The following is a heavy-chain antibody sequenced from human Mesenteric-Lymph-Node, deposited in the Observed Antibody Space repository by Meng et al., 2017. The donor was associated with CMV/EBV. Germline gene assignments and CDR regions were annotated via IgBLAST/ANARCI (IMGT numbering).Heavy chain of an antibody. CDR3: ARKLDSKLRFLEWLEGVRYFDY. Sequence: GSLRLSCAVYGGSFSGYYYDWIRQPPGKGLEWIGSIDYSGSANYNPSLKSRVTISVDTSRNQFSLKMSSVTAADTAVYFCARKLDSKLRFLEWLEGVRYFDYWGQGTLVTVSS. V-gene: IGHV4-34*01. J-gene: IGHJ4*02. CDR1: GGSFSGYY. D-gene: IGHD3-3*01. CDR2: IDYSGSA.